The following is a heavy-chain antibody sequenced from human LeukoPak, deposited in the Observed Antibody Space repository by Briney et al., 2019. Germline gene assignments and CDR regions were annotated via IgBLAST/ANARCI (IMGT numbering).Heavy chain of an antibody. CDR3: ARSNYGDYAAAEYFQH. D-gene: IGHD4-17*01. J-gene: IGHJ1*01. CDR2: IYTSGST. V-gene: IGHV4-4*07. CDR1: GGSISSYY. Sequence: SETLSLTCTVSGGSISSYYWSWIRQPAGKGLEWIGRIYTSGSTNYNPSLRSRVTMLVDTSKNQFSLKLSSVTAADTAVYYCARSNYGDYAAAEYFQHWGQGTLVTVSS.